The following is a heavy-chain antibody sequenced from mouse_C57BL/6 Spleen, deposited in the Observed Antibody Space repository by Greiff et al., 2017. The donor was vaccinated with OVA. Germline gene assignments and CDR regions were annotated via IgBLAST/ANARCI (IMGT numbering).Heavy chain of an antibody. V-gene: IGHV1-82*01. CDR2: IYPGDGDT. CDR1: GYAFSSSW. D-gene: IGHD1-1*01. J-gene: IGHJ2*01. CDR3: AHYYGSSNYFDY. Sequence: VQLQQSGPELVKPGASVKISCKASGYAFSSSWMNWVKQRPGKGLEWIGRIYPGDGDTNSNGKFKGKTTLTADKSSSTAYMQLSSVTSEDSAVYFCAHYYGSSNYFDYWGQGTTLTVST.